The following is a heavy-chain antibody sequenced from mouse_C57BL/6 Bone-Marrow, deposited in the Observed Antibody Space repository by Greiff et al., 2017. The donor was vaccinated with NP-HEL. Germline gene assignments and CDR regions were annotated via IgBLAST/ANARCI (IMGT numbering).Heavy chain of an antibody. D-gene: IGHD4-1*01. CDR2: ITHSGET. CDR3: AGGLTGTFWFAY. V-gene: IGHV12-3*01. Sequence: VKLQESGPGLVKPSQSLFLTCSITGFPITSGYYWIWIRQSPGKPLEWMGYITHSGETFYNPSLQSPISITREPSTNQFFLQLNSVTTEDTAMYSCAGGLTGTFWFAYWGQGTLVTVSA. CDR1: GFPITSGYY. J-gene: IGHJ3*01.